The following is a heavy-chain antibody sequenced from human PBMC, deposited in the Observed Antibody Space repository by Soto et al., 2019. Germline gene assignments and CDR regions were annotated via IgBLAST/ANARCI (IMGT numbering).Heavy chain of an antibody. V-gene: IGHV1-18*01. CDR1: GYTFTSHG. J-gene: IGHJ4*01. CDR3: ARDISYGSGTAYVF. Sequence: VQLVQSGGEVKKPGASVKVSCKASGYTFTSHGISWVRHAPGQGLEWMGWISNHNGGTNYAKRLQDRLPMTTDTSTSTAYMERRIMTSDDTAIYYCARDISYGSGTAYVFWGHGTLVNVST. CDR2: ISNHNGGT. D-gene: IGHD3-10*01.